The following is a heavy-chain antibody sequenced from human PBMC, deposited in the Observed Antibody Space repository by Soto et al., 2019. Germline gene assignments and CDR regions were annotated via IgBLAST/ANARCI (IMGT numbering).Heavy chain of an antibody. CDR3: ARTQVYGDSFWYFDL. CDR1: GFTFSSFP. Sequence: QMQLVESGGGVVQPGGSLRLSCAASGFTFSSFPMHWVRQAPGKGLEWVTLMSYDGSNKYYADSVKGRFAISRDNSKNTLFLQMNSLRAEDTALYYCARTQVYGDSFWYFDLWGRGTLVTVSS. D-gene: IGHD4-17*01. J-gene: IGHJ2*01. CDR2: MSYDGSNK. V-gene: IGHV3-30*09.